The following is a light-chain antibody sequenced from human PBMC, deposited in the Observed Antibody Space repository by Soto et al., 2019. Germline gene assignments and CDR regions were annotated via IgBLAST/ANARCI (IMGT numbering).Light chain of an antibody. J-gene: IGKJ1*01. V-gene: IGKV3-20*01. CDR1: QSVTSTH. CDR3: QQYGSSPWT. Sequence: EIVLTQSPGTLSLSPGERATLSCRASQSVTSTHLAWYQQKPGQAPRLLIYGASSRATGIPDRFSGSGSGTGFPLTISRLEPEDLAVYDCQQYGSSPWTFGQGTKVEIK. CDR2: GAS.